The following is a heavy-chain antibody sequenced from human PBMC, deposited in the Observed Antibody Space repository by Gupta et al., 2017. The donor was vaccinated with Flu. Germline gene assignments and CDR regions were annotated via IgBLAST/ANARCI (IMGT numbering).Heavy chain of an antibody. J-gene: IGHJ6*02. Sequence: QVQLVQSGAEVKKPGASVKVSCKASGYTFTNFGVNWVRQAPGQGLEWMGWISGYNDNTHYALKFQGRVTMTTDAPTSTAYMELRSLRSDDTAVYFCARGGPDRWIEAWATRGYYGMDVWGQGTTVTVSS. V-gene: IGHV1-18*01. D-gene: IGHD5-12*01. CDR1: GYTFTNFG. CDR3: ARGGPDRWIEAWATRGYYGMDV. CDR2: ISGYNDNT.